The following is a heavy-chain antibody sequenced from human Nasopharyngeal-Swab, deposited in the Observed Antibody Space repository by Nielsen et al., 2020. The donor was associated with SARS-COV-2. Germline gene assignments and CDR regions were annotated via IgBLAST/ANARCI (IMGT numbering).Heavy chain of an antibody. V-gene: IGHV3-53*01. CDR1: GFSVGGIF. D-gene: IGHD2-21*01. CDR2: MSSGARA. CDR3: AGDGRPRGGGIYYYDYAMDV. Sequence: GGSLRLSCEASGFSVGGIFMNWVRKAPGKGLEWVSVMSSGARANYADSVKGRFPGSRDNVKNILFLQMNGLRADDTAVYYCAGDGRPRGGGIYYYDYAMDVWGQGTTVSVSS. J-gene: IGHJ6*02.